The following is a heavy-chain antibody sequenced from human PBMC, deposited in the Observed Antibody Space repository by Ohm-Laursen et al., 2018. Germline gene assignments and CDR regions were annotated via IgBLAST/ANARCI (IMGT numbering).Heavy chain of an antibody. Sequence: SLRLSCAASGFTVSSHYMSWVRQAPGKGLEWVSVTYSGGSTYYADSVRGRFTISRDNSKNTLYLQMNSLRAEDTAMYYCARDGSPYCSGGTCPYGMDVWGQGTTVTASS. J-gene: IGHJ6*02. CDR2: TYSGGST. V-gene: IGHV3-53*01. CDR1: GFTVSSHY. CDR3: ARDGSPYCSGGTCPYGMDV. D-gene: IGHD2-15*01.